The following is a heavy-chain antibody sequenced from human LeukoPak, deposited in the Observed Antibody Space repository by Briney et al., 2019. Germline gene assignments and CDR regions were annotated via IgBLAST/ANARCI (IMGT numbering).Heavy chain of an antibody. Sequence: MPSETLSLTCTVSGGSISSSSYYWGWIRQPPGKGLEWIGSIYYSGSTYYNPSLKSRVTISVDTPKNQFSLKLSSVTAADTAVYYCAREYSSSWYPNWFDPWGQGTLVTVSS. D-gene: IGHD6-13*01. V-gene: IGHV4-39*07. CDR2: IYYSGST. J-gene: IGHJ5*02. CDR1: GGSISSSSYY. CDR3: AREYSSSWYPNWFDP.